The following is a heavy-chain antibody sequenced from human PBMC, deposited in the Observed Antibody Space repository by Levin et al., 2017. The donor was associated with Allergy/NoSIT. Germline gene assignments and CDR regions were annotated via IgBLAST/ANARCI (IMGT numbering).Heavy chain of an antibody. CDR3: ARDPLTTERYSYGLRNYYYYGMDV. D-gene: IGHD5-18*01. CDR1: GFTFSSYW. CDR2: IKQDGSEK. V-gene: IGHV3-7*01. Sequence: GGSLRLSCAASGFTFSSYWMSWVRQAPGKGLEWVANIKQDGSEKYYVDSVKGRFTISRDNAKNSLYLQMNSLRAEDTAVYYCARDPLTTERYSYGLRNYYYYGMDVWGQGTTVTVSS. J-gene: IGHJ6*02.